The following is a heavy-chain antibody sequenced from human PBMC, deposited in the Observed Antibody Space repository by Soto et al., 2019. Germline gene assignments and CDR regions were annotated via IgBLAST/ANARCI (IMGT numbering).Heavy chain of an antibody. CDR3: ARDSLGTNGTTYVDY. CDR1: GYTFTGYY. V-gene: IGHV1-2*02. Sequence: ASVKVSCKASGYTFTGYYMHWVRQAPGQGLEWMGWINPNSGGTNYAQKFQGGVTMTRDTSISTAYMELSRLRSDDTAVYYCARDSLGTNGTTYVDYWGQGTLVTVSS. CDR2: INPNSGGT. D-gene: IGHD1-1*01. J-gene: IGHJ4*02.